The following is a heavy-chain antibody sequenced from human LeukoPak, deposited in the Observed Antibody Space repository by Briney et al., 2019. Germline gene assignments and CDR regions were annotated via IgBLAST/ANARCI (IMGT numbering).Heavy chain of an antibody. Sequence: GGSLRLSCAASGFTFSSSAMSWVRQAPGMGLEWVGRIKSKTDGGTTDYAAPVKGRFTVSRDDSKNTLYLQMNSLKTEDTAVYYCTTASRIGYWGQGTLVTVSS. D-gene: IGHD1-14*01. CDR3: TTASRIGY. CDR1: GFTFSSSA. J-gene: IGHJ4*02. V-gene: IGHV3-15*01. CDR2: IKSKTDGGTT.